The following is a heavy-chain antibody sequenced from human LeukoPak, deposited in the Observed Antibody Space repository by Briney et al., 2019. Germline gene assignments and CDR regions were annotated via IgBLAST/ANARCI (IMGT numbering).Heavy chain of an antibody. V-gene: IGHV1-69*04. CDR3: ARDSSGTLGSDDAFDI. Sequence: SVKVSCKASGGTFSSYAISWVRQAPGQGLEWMGRIIPILGIANYAQKFQGRVTMTTDTSTSAAYMELRSLRSDDTAVYYCARDSSGTLGSDDAFDIWGQGTMVTVSS. CDR1: GGTFSSYA. D-gene: IGHD1-26*01. J-gene: IGHJ3*02. CDR2: IIPILGIA.